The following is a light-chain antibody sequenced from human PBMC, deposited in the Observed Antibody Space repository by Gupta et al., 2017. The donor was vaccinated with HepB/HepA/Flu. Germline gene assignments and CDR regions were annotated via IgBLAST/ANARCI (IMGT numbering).Light chain of an antibody. CDR1: QSISSY. V-gene: IGKV1-39*01. CDR2: ATS. CDR3: QQSDSNPRYT. Sequence: DIQMTQSPSSLSASIGDRVTITCRASQSISSYLNWYQQKPGRAPNLLIYATSTLQSGVPSRFSGSGSGTTFTLTISNRQPEDFATYYCQQSDSNPRYTFGQGTKLDIK. J-gene: IGKJ2*01.